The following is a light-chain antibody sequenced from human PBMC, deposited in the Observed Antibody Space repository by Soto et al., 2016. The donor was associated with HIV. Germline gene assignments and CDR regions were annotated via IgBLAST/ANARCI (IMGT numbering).Light chain of an antibody. CDR3: QQYNTVLWT. CDR1: QSVSVW. J-gene: IGKJ1*01. Sequence: DIQMTQFPSTLSASIGDRVTITCRASQSVSVWLAWYQQKPGKAPNLLIFKTSTLEVGVPSRFSGSGSGTDFTLTLSSVQPDDVGTYYCQQYNTVLWTFGQGTKLEMK. V-gene: IGKV1-5*03. CDR2: KTS.